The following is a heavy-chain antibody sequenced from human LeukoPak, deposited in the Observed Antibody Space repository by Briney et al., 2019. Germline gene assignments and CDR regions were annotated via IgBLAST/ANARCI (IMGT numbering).Heavy chain of an antibody. D-gene: IGHD2-2*01. CDR1: GFTFSNYG. Sequence: PGGSLRLSCAASGFTFSNYGMSWVRQAPGKGLEWVSVISGSGANTYYADSVKGRFTISRDNSKNTLYLQMNSLKTEDTAVYYCTTIIVVVPAANYWGQGTLVTVSS. V-gene: IGHV3-23*01. J-gene: IGHJ4*02. CDR3: TTIIVVVPAANY. CDR2: ISGSGANT.